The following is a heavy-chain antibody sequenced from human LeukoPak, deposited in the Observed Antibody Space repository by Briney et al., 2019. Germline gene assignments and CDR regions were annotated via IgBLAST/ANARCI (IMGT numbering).Heavy chain of an antibody. CDR2: ISYDGSNK. D-gene: IGHD6-6*01. Sequence: PGGSLRLSCAASGFTFSSYAMHWVRQAPGKGLEWVAVISYDGSNKYYADSVKGRFTISRDNSKNTLYLQMNSLRAEDTAVYYCASIAARLGGDYWGQGTLVTVSS. J-gene: IGHJ4*02. V-gene: IGHV3-30-3*01. CDR3: ASIAARLGGDY. CDR1: GFTFSSYA.